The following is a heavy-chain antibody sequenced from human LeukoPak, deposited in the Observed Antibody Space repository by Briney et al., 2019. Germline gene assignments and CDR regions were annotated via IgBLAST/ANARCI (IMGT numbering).Heavy chain of an antibody. D-gene: IGHD1-26*01. CDR3: ARTVGATDSLDY. CDR2: INDRGDTI. Sequence: PGGSLRLSCAASGFTFSSYEVNWVRQAPGKGLEWVSYINDRGDTIYYAESVKGRFTISRDNAKTSLYLQMNSLRADDTAVYYCARTVGATDSLDYWGQGTLVTVSS. V-gene: IGHV3-48*03. CDR1: GFTFSSYE. J-gene: IGHJ4*02.